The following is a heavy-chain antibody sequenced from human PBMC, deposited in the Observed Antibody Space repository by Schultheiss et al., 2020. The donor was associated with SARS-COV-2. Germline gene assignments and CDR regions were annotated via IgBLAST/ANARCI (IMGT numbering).Heavy chain of an antibody. V-gene: IGHV4-34*01. CDR2: IDHSGST. CDR1: GGSFSGYY. Sequence: SETLSLTCAVYGGSFSGYYWNWIRQPPGKGLEWIGEIDHSGSTNYNPSLKSRVTISVDTSKNQFSLKVDSVTAADTAMYFCARVGRIGSGGDRPGALDNWGQGTLVTVSS. J-gene: IGHJ4*02. CDR3: ARVGRIGSGGDRPGALDN. D-gene: IGHD2-21*01.